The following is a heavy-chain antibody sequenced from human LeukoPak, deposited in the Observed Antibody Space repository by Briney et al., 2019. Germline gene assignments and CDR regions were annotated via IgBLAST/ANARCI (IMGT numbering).Heavy chain of an antibody. J-gene: IGHJ4*02. CDR2: MNPSDGST. Sequence: GASVKVSCRAPGYTFTSYYIHWVRQAPGQGLEWMGIMNPSDGSTSYAQKFRGRVTMTRDTSTTTVYMEMSNLSSEDTAMYYCAKSRTTGSASSDYWGQGTLVTVSP. CDR3: AKSRTTGSASSDY. CDR1: GYTFTSYY. D-gene: IGHD2-8*02. V-gene: IGHV1-46*01.